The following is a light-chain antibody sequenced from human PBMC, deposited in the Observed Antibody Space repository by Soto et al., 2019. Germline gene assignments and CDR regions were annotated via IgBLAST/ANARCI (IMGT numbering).Light chain of an antibody. V-gene: IGLV2-14*03. J-gene: IGLJ1*01. CDR2: DVS. CDR3: SSYTSSNTYV. Sequence: ALTQPASVSGSPGQSITISCTGTISDVSGYNFVSWFQQRPGEAPKLMIYDVSNRPSGVSNRFSGSKSGNTASLTISGLQAEDEADYYCSSYTSSNTYVFVTGTKVNVL. CDR1: ISDVSGYNF.